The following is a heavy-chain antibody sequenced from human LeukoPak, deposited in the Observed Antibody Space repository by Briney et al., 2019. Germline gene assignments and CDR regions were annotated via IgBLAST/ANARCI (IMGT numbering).Heavy chain of an antibody. D-gene: IGHD6-19*01. CDR3: ARQGPGYSSGWQNWFDP. CDR2: IYTSGST. V-gene: IGHV4-4*07. J-gene: IGHJ5*02. Sequence: SETLSLTCTVSGGSISSYYWSWIRQPAGKGLEWIGRIYTSGSTNYNPSLKSRVTISVDTSKNQFSLKLSSVTAADTAVYYCARQGPGYSSGWQNWFDPWGQGTLVTVSS. CDR1: GGSISSYY.